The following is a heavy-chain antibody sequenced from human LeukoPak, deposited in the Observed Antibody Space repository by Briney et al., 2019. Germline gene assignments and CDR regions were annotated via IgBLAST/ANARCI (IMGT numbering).Heavy chain of an antibody. Sequence: PSETLSLTCTVSGGSISSYYWSWIRQPPGKGLEWVGYIYYSGSTKYNPSLTSRVTISVDPSKNQFSLKLSSVTAADTAVYYCARGPHRYGSGWYYFNYWGQGTLVTVSS. V-gene: IGHV4-59*01. CDR1: GGSISSYY. J-gene: IGHJ4*02. D-gene: IGHD6-19*01. CDR3: ARGPHRYGSGWYYFNY. CDR2: IYYSGST.